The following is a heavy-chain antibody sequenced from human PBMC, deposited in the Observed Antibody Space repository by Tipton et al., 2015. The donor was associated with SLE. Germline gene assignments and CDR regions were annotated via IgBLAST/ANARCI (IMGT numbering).Heavy chain of an antibody. D-gene: IGHD4-17*01. J-gene: IGHJ2*01. CDR3: ARDYGDYGYFNL. Sequence: LRLSCSVSGDSFSSSFYYWGWIRQSPGKGLEWIAYISYVGSTKYNPSLKSRVTISLDTSKNQLSLNLTSVIAADTAVYYCARDYGDYGYFNLWGRGTLVTVS. CDR2: ISYVGST. CDR1: GDSFSSSFYY. V-gene: IGHV4-61*01.